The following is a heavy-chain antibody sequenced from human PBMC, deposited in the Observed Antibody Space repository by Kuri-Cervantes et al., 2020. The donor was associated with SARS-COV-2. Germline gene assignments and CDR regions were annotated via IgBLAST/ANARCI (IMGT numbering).Heavy chain of an antibody. J-gene: IGHJ3*02. Sequence: SETLSLTCAISGDSVSSNSAAWNWIRQSPSRGLEWLGRTYYRSKWYNDYAVSVKSRITINPDTSKNQFSLQLNSVTPEDTAVYYCASPYCGGDCSFRDAFDIWGQGTMVTVSS. D-gene: IGHD2-21*02. CDR2: TYYRSKWYN. CDR3: ASPYCGGDCSFRDAFDI. CDR1: GDSVSSNSAA. V-gene: IGHV6-1*01.